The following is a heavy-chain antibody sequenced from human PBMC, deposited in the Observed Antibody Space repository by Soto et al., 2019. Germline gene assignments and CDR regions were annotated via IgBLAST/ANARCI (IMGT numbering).Heavy chain of an antibody. CDR2: INHSGST. CDR3: ARGGDYGDYGGLYYYYGMDV. J-gene: IGHJ6*02. Sequence: SETLSLTCAVYGGSFSGYYWSWIRQPPGKGLEWIGEINHSGSTNYNPSLKSRVTISVDTSKNQFSLKLSSVTAADTAVYYCARGGDYGDYGGLYYYYGMDVWGQGPTVTVYS. V-gene: IGHV4-34*01. D-gene: IGHD4-17*01. CDR1: GGSFSGYY.